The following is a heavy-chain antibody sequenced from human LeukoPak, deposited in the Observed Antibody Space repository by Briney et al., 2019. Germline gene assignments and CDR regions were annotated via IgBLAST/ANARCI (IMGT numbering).Heavy chain of an antibody. V-gene: IGHV3-74*01. CDR2: IHSDGTDT. D-gene: IGHD5-24*01. Sequence: PGGSLRLSCAASGFTFSSYWMHWVRQVPGKGLVWVSGIHSDGTDTRYADSVKGRFTISRDNAKNTLFLQVNSLRAEDTAVYYCARDFKDGYIWGQGTLVTVSS. CDR3: ARDFKDGYI. CDR1: GFTFSSYW. J-gene: IGHJ1*01.